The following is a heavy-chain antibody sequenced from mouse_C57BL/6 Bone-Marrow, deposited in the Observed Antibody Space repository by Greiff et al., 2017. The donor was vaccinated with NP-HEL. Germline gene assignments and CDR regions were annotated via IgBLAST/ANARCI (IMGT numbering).Heavy chain of an antibody. CDR3: TTSYDGYYAMDY. D-gene: IGHD2-3*01. Sequence: VQLQQSGAELVRPGASVKLSCTASGFNIKDDYMHWVKQRPEQGLEWIGWIDPENGDTEYASKFQGKATMTADTSSNTAYLQLSSLTSEDTAVYYCTTSYDGYYAMDYWGQGTSVTVSS. CDR1: GFNIKDDY. CDR2: IDPENGDT. V-gene: IGHV14-4*01. J-gene: IGHJ4*01.